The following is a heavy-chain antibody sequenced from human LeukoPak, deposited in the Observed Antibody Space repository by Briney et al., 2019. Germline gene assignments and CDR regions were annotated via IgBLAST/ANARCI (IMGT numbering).Heavy chain of an antibody. CDR1: GGTFSSYT. J-gene: IGHJ4*02. Sequence: SVKVSCKASGGTFSSYTISWVRQAPGQGLEWMGRIIPILGIANYAQKFQGRVTITADKSTSTAYMELSSLRSYATARYSCAREVLAHFHGSGSNPYLDYWGQGTLVTGSS. D-gene: IGHD3-10*01. CDR2: IIPILGIA. V-gene: IGHV1-69*04. CDR3: AREVLAHFHGSGSNPYLDY.